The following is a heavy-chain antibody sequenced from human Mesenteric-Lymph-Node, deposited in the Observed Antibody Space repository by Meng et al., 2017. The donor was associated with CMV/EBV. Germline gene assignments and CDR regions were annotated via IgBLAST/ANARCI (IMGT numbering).Heavy chain of an antibody. Sequence: ASVKVSCKASGYTFTGYYMHWVRQAPGQGLEWMGWINPNSGGTNYAQKLQGRVTMTTDTSTSTAYMELRSLRSDDTAVYYCARLNFWSGYYYYGMDVWGQGTTVTVSS. J-gene: IGHJ6*02. V-gene: IGHV1-2*02. CDR3: ARLNFWSGYYYYGMDV. D-gene: IGHD3-3*01. CDR1: GYTFTGYY. CDR2: INPNSGGT.